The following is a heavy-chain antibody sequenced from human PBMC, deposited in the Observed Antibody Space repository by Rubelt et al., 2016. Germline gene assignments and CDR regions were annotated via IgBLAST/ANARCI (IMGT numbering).Heavy chain of an antibody. CDR2: IWYDGSNK. V-gene: IGHV3-33*01. D-gene: IGHD2-2*01. CDR3: ARGGEFCSSTRCYEWDY. CDR1: GFTFRTYG. Sequence: GGGVVQPGRSLRLSCAASGFTFRTYGMHWVRQAPGKGLEWVAVIWYDGSNKYYADSVKGRFTISRDNAKNSVSLQMNSLRAEDTDVYYCARGGEFCSSTRCYEWDYWGQGTLVTVSS. J-gene: IGHJ4*02.